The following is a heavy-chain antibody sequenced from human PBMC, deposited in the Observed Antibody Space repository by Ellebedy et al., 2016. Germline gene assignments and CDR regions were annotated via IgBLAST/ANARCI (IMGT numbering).Heavy chain of an antibody. J-gene: IGHJ5*02. D-gene: IGHD6-19*01. CDR1: GYIFTGYF. CDR3: TRGFSIAVAGNWFDP. Sequence: ASVKVSCKASGYIFTGYFMHWVRQAPGQGLERMAWINPNSGGTKYAQQFQGRVTLTRDTSINTAYMELSSLRSDDTAVYYCTRGFSIAVAGNWFDPWGQGTLVTVSS. V-gene: IGHV1-2*02. CDR2: INPNSGGT.